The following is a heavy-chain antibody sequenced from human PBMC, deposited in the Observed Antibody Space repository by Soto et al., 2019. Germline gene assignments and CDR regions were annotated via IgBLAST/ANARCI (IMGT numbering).Heavy chain of an antibody. CDR1: GFIFSSYP. CDR2: IGGSGDRR. D-gene: IGHD3-3*01. J-gene: IGHJ4*02. CDR3: AKISLEWLLSPRDPLNY. Sequence: LESGGGLVQPGGSLRLSCAASGFIFSSYPMSWVRQAPGQGLEWVAGIGGSGDRRYYAESVKGRFTISRDTSRNTLYLQMNSLRAEDTAVYYCAKISLEWLLSPRDPLNYWGQGTLVTVSS. V-gene: IGHV3-23*01.